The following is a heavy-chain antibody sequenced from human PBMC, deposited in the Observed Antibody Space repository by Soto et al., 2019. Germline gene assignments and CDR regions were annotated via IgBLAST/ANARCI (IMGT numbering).Heavy chain of an antibody. CDR1: GGSVTNSSYY. J-gene: IGHJ4*02. V-gene: IGHV4-39*01. CDR3: VGQRNTVITQAYFHH. D-gene: IGHD1-20*01. CDR2: VYYRGRS. Sequence: TLSLTCTVSGGSVTNSSYYWGWIRQSPGKGLEWIGSVYYRGRSYSKSSVKSRVTISVATTNNQFSLNLKYVTASDTAVYFCVGQRNTVITQAYFHHSGPGAIVTVYS.